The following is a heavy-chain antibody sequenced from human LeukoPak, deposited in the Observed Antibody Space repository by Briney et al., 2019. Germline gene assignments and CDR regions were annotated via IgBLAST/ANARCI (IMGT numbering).Heavy chain of an antibody. CDR2: ISYDGSNK. CDR3: AREGWLVLAYAFDI. D-gene: IGHD6-19*01. J-gene: IGHJ3*02. V-gene: IGHV3-30-3*01. CDR1: GFTLSSYA. Sequence: PGGSLRLSCAASGFTLSSYAMHWVRQAPGKGLEWVAVISYDGSNKYYADSVKGRFTISRDNSKNTLYLQMNSLRAEDTAVYYCAREGWLVLAYAFDIWGQGTMVTVSS.